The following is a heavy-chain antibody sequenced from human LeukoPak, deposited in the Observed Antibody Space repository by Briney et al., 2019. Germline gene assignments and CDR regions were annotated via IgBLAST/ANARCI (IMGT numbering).Heavy chain of an antibody. CDR1: GGSISSSNW. CDR2: IYHSGST. Sequence: SGTLSLTCAVSGGSISSSNWWSWVRQPPGKGLEWIGEIYHSGSTNYNPSLKSRVTISVDKSKNQFSLKLSSVTAADTAVYYCARLIRYYYYYMDVWGKGTTVTVSS. V-gene: IGHV4-4*02. CDR3: ARLIRYYYYYMDV. J-gene: IGHJ6*03.